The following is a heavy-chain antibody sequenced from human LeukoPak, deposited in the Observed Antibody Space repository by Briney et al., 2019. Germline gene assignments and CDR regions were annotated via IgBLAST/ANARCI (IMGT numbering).Heavy chain of an antibody. D-gene: IGHD6-19*01. V-gene: IGHV1-3*01. J-gene: IGHJ4*02. CDR1: GYTFTSYA. CDR3: ARGYSSGWKNYYFDY. Sequence: ASVKVSCKASGYTFTSYAMHWVRQAPGQRLEWMGWINAGNGNTKYSQKFQGRVTITRDTSASTAYMELSSLRSEDTAVYYCARGYSSGWKNYYFDYWGQGTLVTVSS. CDR2: INAGNGNT.